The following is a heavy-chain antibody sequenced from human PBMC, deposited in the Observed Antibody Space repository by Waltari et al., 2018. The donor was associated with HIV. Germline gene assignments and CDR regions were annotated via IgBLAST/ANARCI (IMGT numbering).Heavy chain of an antibody. J-gene: IGHJ3*02. D-gene: IGHD4-17*01. CDR2: IYPGDADT. CDR3: ARPGDLTTVVSSGAFDI. Sequence: VQLVQSGAEVKKPAESLKISCKGSGYSSTSYWLGWSGPAPGKGLEWMGSIYPGDADTRYSPSFQGQVAISADKSISTAYLQWSSLKASDTAMYYCARPGDLTTVVSSGAFDIWGQGTMVTVSS. CDR1: GYSSTSYW. V-gene: IGHV5-51*03.